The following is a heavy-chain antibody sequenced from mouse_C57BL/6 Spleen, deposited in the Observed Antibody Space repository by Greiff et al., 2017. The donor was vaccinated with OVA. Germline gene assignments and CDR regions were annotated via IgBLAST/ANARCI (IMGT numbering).Heavy chain of an antibody. CDR3: ARSGDYDHYAMDY. D-gene: IGHD2-4*01. Sequence: VKLQESGAELARPGASVKMSCKASGYTFTSYTMHWVKQRPGQGLEWIGYINPSSGYTKYNQKFKDKATLTADKSSSTAYMQLSSLTSEDSAVYYCARSGDYDHYAMDYWGQGTSVTVSS. J-gene: IGHJ4*01. V-gene: IGHV1-4*01. CDR1: GYTFTSYT. CDR2: INPSSGYT.